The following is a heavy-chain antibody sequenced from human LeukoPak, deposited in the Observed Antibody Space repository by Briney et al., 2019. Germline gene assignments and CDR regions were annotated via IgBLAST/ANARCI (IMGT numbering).Heavy chain of an antibody. CDR1: GYTFTGYY. V-gene: IGHV1-2*02. CDR2: ISPNSGGT. Sequence: ASVKVSCKASGYTFTGYYMHWVRQAPGQGLEWMGWISPNSGGTNYAQKFQGRVTMTRDTSISTAYMELSRLRSDDTAVYYCARDLGYYDSSGYYYYYYGMDVWGQGTTVTVSS. D-gene: IGHD3-22*01. J-gene: IGHJ6*02. CDR3: ARDLGYYDSSGYYYYYYGMDV.